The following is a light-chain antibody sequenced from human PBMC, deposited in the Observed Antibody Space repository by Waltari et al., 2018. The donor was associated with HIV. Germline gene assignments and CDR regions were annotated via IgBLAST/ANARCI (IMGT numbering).Light chain of an antibody. CDR2: GAS. CDR3: QQYNNWPPLMYT. J-gene: IGKJ2*01. CDR1: QSVSSN. Sequence: TQSPATLSVSPGERATLSCRASQSVSSNLAWYQQKPGQAPRLLIYGASTRATGIPARFSGSGSGTEFTLTISSLQSEDFAVYYCQQYNNWPPLMYTFGQGTKLEIK. V-gene: IGKV3-15*01.